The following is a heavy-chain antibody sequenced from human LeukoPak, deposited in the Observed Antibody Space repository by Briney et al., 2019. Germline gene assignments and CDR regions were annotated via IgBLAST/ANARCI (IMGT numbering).Heavy chain of an antibody. CDR2: IYHSGST. D-gene: IGHD6-13*01. CDR1: GGSISSSSYY. V-gene: IGHV4-39*07. J-gene: IGHJ5*02. CDR3: AKIYSCSWFLSRFDP. Sequence: SETLSLTCTVSGGSISSSSYYWGWIRQPPGKGLEGIATIYHSGSTYYNPSLKSRATKPVNTSKNQFSRKLNSLTPPPTAVSYCAKIYSCSWFLSRFDPWGQGTLVTVSS.